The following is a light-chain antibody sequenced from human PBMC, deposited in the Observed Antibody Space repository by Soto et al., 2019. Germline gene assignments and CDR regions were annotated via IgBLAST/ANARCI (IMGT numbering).Light chain of an antibody. Sequence: EIVLTQSPGTLSLSPGERATLSCRASQSVSSYLAWYQQKPGQAPRLLIYGASSRATGIPDRFSGSGSGTDFTLTISRLEPEDFAVYYCQQYGNSPSTFGQGTRLEIK. CDR1: QSVSSY. CDR2: GAS. CDR3: QQYGNSPST. V-gene: IGKV3-20*01. J-gene: IGKJ5*01.